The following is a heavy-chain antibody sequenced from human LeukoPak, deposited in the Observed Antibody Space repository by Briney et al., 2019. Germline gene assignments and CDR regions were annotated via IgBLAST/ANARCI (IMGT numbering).Heavy chain of an antibody. D-gene: IGHD2-2*01. CDR1: GFTLSSYA. J-gene: IGHJ6*02. V-gene: IGHV3-23*01. Sequence: GGSLRLSCAASGFTLSSYAMTWVRQAPGRGLEWVSSVDGGGGGTYYADSVKGRFTISRDNSKNTLYLQMNSLRAEDTAVYYCARDGGVVVPESGMDVWGQGTTVTVSS. CDR3: ARDGGVVVPESGMDV. CDR2: VDGGGGGT.